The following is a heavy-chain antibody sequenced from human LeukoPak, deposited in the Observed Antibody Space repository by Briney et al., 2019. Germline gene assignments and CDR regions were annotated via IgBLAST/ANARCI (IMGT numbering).Heavy chain of an antibody. CDR3: ASKMPYYYDSPPDY. V-gene: IGHV3-53*01. CDR1: GFTVSSNY. D-gene: IGHD3-22*01. J-gene: IGHJ4*02. CDR2: IYSGGST. Sequence: GGSLRLSCAAAGFTVSSNYMSWVRQAPGKGLEWVSVIYSGGSTYYADSVKGRFTISRDNSKNTLYLQMNSLRAEDTAVYYCASKMPYYYDSPPDYWGQGTLVTVSS.